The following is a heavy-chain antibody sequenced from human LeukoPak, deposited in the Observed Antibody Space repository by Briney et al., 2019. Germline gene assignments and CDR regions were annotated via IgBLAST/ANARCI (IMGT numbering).Heavy chain of an antibody. D-gene: IGHD3-22*01. Sequence: GGSLRLSCAASGFTFSSYAMHWVRQAPGKGLEWVAVISYDGSNKYYADSVKGRFTISRDNSKNTLYLQMNSLRAEDTAVYYCAKDQGDSSGYYYSFDYWGQGTLVTVSS. CDR3: AKDQGDSSGYYYSFDY. J-gene: IGHJ4*02. V-gene: IGHV3-30*04. CDR1: GFTFSSYA. CDR2: ISYDGSNK.